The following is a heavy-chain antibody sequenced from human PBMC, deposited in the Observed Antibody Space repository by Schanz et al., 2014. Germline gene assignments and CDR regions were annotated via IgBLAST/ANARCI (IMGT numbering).Heavy chain of an antibody. J-gene: IGHJ4*02. CDR1: GFTFSDYW. CDR3: ARGGPAYYFDD. Sequence: EVQLVESGGGLVQPGGSLRLSCTASGFTFSDYWMSWVRQAPGKGPEWVANIKHDGSVKDYVDSVEGRFTISRDNAKNTLYLQMNTLRAEDTAVYYCARGGPAYYFDDWGQGTLVTVSS. V-gene: IGHV3-7*02. CDR2: IKHDGSVK.